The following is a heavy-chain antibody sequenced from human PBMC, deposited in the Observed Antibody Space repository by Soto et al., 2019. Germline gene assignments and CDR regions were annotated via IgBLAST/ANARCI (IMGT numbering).Heavy chain of an antibody. CDR2: INSDGTRI. Sequence: EVQLMESGGGLVQPGGSLRLSCAASGFTSTNYRIHWVRQAPGKGLVWVARINSDGTRINYGDSVKGRFTISRDNAKNTVFLQMNSLRDEDSGVYFCARAGDWNYVQDFWGQGTLVTVSS. CDR3: ARAGDWNYVQDF. D-gene: IGHD1-7*01. V-gene: IGHV3-74*01. CDR1: GFTSTNYR. J-gene: IGHJ4*02.